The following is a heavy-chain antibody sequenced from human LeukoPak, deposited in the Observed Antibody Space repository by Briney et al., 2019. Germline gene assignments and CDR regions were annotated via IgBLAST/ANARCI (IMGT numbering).Heavy chain of an antibody. J-gene: IGHJ6*02. D-gene: IGHD2-2*01. V-gene: IGHV3-74*01. CDR3: ARVVEGCCSSTSCPRPYGMDA. CDR2: INSDGSST. Sequence: PGGSLRLSCAASGFTFSSYWMHWVRQAPGKGLVWVSRINSDGSSTSYADSVKGRFTISRDNAKNTLYLQMNSLRAEDTAVYYCARVVEGCCSSTSCPRPYGMDAWGQGTTVTVSS. CDR1: GFTFSSYW.